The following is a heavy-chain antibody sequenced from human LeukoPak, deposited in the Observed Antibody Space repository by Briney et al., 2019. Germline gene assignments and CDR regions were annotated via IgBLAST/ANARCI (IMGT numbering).Heavy chain of an antibody. J-gene: IGHJ4*02. CDR3: ARNESSGYFDY. D-gene: IGHD3-22*01. V-gene: IGHV4-38-2*01. CDR1: GYSISSGHY. CDR2: IYHSGST. Sequence: SETLSLTCAVSGYSISSGHYWGWIRQPPGKGLEWIGGIYHSGSTSYNPSLKSRVTISVDTSKNQFSLKLNSVTAADTAVYYCARNESSGYFDYWGQGTLVTVSS.